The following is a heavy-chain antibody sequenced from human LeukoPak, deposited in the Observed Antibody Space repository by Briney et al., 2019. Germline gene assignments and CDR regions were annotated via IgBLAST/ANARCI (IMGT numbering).Heavy chain of an antibody. J-gene: IGHJ5*02. CDR3: AREGNTAIDTNWFDP. Sequence: GGSLRLSCAASGFTVSSNYMSWVRQAPGKGLEWVSVIYSGGSTYYADSVKGRFTISRDNSKNTLYLQMNSLRAEDTAVYYCAREGNTAIDTNWFDPWGQGTLVTVSS. V-gene: IGHV3-66*01. CDR1: GFTVSSNY. CDR2: IYSGGST. D-gene: IGHD5-18*01.